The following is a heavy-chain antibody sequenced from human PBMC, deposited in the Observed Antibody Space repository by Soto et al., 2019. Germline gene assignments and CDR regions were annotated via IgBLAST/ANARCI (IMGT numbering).Heavy chain of an antibody. J-gene: IGHJ1*01. CDR2: VSPKSGNT. V-gene: IGHV1-18*01. D-gene: IGHD1-1*01. CDR1: GYNFFDYG. CDR3: ARGRTVSSIGPLLV. Sequence: AEVKKPGASVKGSCKASGYNFFDYGVSWVRQAPGQGLEWMGWVSPKSGNTDYARKVQSRVTMTTDTSTRTAYMELRGLRSDATAVYYCARGRTVSSIGPLLVWGQGTLVSVSS.